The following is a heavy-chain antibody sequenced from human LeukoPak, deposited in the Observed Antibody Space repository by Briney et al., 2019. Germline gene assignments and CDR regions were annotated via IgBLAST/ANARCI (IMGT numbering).Heavy chain of an antibody. J-gene: IGHJ5*02. V-gene: IGHV1-3*01. CDR1: GYTFTSYA. D-gene: IGHD1-26*01. CDR3: AGCLVWELLRGDNWFDP. CDR2: INAGNGNT. Sequence: ASVKVSCKASGYTFTSYAMHWVRQAPGQRLEWMGWINAGNGNTKYSQKFQGRVTITRDTSASTAYMELSSLRSEDTAVYYCAGCLVWELLRGDNWFDPWGQGTLVTVSS.